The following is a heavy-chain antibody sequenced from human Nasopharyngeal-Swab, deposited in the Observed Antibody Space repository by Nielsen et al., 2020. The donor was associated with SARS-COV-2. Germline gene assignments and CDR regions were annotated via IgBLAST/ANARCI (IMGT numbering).Heavy chain of an antibody. CDR2: ISSSGSYK. D-gene: IGHD1-26*01. CDR3: ARDRIVGATDFDY. J-gene: IGHJ4*02. CDR1: GFTFSSYS. Sequence: GESLKISCTASGFTFSSYSMNWVRQAPGKGLEWVSSISSSGSYKHCADSVKGRFTISRDNARNSLYLQMNSLRAADTAVYYCARDRIVGATDFDYWGQGTLVTVSS. V-gene: IGHV3-21*01.